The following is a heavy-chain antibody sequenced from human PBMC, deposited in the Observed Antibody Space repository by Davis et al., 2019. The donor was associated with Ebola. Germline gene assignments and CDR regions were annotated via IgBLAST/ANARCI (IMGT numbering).Heavy chain of an antibody. CDR3: ARVGYGGKLYYFDY. Sequence: SATLSLTCAVYGWSFSGYYWSWIRQPPGKGLEWIGEINHSGSTNYNPSLKSRVTISVDTSKNQFSLKLSSVTAADTAVYYCARVGYGGKLYYFDYWGQGTLVTVSS. D-gene: IGHD4-23*01. V-gene: IGHV4-34*01. CDR1: GWSFSGYY. CDR2: INHSGST. J-gene: IGHJ4*02.